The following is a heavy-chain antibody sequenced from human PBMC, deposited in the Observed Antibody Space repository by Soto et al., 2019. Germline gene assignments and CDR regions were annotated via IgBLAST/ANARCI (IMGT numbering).Heavy chain of an antibody. CDR2: INAGNGNT. J-gene: IGHJ6*02. V-gene: IGHV1-3*01. D-gene: IGHD3-3*02. CDR3: ARPLLANYYYYGMDV. Sequence: ASVKVSCKASGYTFTSYAMHWVRQAPGQRLEWMGWINAGNGNTKYSQKFQGRVTITRDTSASTAYMELSSLRSEDTAVYYCARPLLANYYYYGMDVWGQGTTVTVSS. CDR1: GYTFTSYA.